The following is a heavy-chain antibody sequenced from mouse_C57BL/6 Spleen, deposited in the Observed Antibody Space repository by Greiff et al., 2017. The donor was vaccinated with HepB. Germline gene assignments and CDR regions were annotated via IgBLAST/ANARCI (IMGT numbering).Heavy chain of an antibody. D-gene: IGHD2-4*01. CDR1: GFTFSDYG. J-gene: IGHJ3*01. CDR2: ISSGSSTI. CDR3: AREYYDYGGAWFAY. V-gene: IGHV5-17*01. Sequence: DVMLVESGGGLVKPGGSLKLSCAASGFTFSDYGMHWVRQAPEKGLEWVAYISSGSSTIYYADTVKGRFTISRDNAKNTLFLQMTSLRSEDTAMYYCAREYYDYGGAWFAYWGQGTLVTVSA.